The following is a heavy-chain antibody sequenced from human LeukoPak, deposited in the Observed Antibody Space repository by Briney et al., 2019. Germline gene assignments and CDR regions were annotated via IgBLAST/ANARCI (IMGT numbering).Heavy chain of an antibody. D-gene: IGHD2-21*02. V-gene: IGHV3-66*02. J-gene: IGHJ3*02. CDR1: GFTVSSNY. Sequence: QPGGSLRLSCAASGFTVSSNYMSWVRQAPGKGLEWVSVIYSGGSTYYADSVKSRFTISRDNSKNTLYLQMNSLRAEDTAVYYCARYLVVTDAFDIWGQGTMVTVSS. CDR3: ARYLVVTDAFDI. CDR2: IYSGGST.